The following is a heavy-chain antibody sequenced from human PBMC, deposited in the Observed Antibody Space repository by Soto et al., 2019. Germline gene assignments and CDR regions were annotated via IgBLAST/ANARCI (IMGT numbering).Heavy chain of an antibody. D-gene: IGHD2-15*01. CDR2: ISSSGYI. Sequence: RGSLRLSCESSDFNFNIYTINWVGQAPGKRLEWLSSISSSGYIFSTDSVRGRFTISRDNAKNSVYLQINSLRAEDTAVYFCARDCSGGTCYPGMDVWGQGTPVTVSS. J-gene: IGHJ6*01. V-gene: IGHV3-21*01. CDR3: ARDCSGGTCYPGMDV. CDR1: DFNFNIYT.